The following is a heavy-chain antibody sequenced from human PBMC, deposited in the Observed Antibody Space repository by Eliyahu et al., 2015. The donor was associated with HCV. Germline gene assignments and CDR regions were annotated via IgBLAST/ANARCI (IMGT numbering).Heavy chain of an antibody. V-gene: IGHV3-23*01. Sequence: EVQLLESGGGLVQPGGSLRLSCATSGFNFNNYVMSWXRQAPGKGLEWVASIAVRSGSTFYADSVKGRFTISRDISTDTQYLQVNSLRTEDTAVYFCACYVAGSYLAPFDHWGQGILVTVTS. CDR3: ACYVAGSYLAPFDH. D-gene: IGHD3-10*01. J-gene: IGHJ4*02. CDR2: IAVRSGST. CDR1: GFNFNNYV.